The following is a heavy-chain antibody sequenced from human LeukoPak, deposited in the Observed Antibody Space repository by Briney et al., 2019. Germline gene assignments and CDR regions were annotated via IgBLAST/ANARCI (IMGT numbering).Heavy chain of an antibody. CDR1: GASFSSFG. D-gene: IGHD2-21*01. CDR2: IIPIFGSP. J-gene: IGHJ4*02. CDR3: ATGVRAIPIYY. Sequence: GASVKVSCKASGASFSSFGISWVRQAPGQGLEWMGGIIPIFGSPNYAQKFQGRLTITTDESTSTVYMELSSLRSDDTAVFYCATGVRAIPIYYWGQGTLVTVSS. V-gene: IGHV1-69*05.